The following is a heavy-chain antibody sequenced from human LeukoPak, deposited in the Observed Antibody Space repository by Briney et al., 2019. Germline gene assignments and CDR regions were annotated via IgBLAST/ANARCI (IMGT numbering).Heavy chain of an antibody. CDR3: ARGELSGNNMDV. Sequence: GASVMVSCKASGYTFTSYDINWVRQATGQGLEWMGWMNPNSGNTGYAQKFQGRVTITRNTSISTAYMELSSLRSEDTAVYYCARGELSGNNMDVWGKGTTVTVSS. CDR2: MNPNSGNT. V-gene: IGHV1-8*03. D-gene: IGHD1-26*01. CDR1: GYTFTSYD. J-gene: IGHJ6*03.